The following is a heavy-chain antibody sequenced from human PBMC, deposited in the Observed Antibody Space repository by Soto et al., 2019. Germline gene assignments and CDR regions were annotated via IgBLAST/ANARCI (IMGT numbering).Heavy chain of an antibody. D-gene: IGHD6-13*01. V-gene: IGHV3-23*01. CDR2: ISSNGAGT. Sequence: GGSLRLSCAASGFTFSNYAMSWVRQAPGKGLEWVSAISSNGAGTYYVDSVKGRFTVSRDNAKNSLYLQMNSLRAEDTAVYYCARDLGSSWYPEYFQHWGQGTLVTVSS. J-gene: IGHJ1*01. CDR1: GFTFSNYA. CDR3: ARDLGSSWYPEYFQH.